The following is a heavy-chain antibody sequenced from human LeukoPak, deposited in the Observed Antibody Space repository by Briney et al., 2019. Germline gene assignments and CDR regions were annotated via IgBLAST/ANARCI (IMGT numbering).Heavy chain of an antibody. J-gene: IGHJ4*02. Sequence: PGGSLRLSCAASGFTFSSYWMHWVRHAPGKGLVWVSRINSDGSSTNYADSVKGRFTISRDNAKNTLYLQMNSLRAEDTAVYYCARSRYSSSWGFDYWGQGTLVTVSS. D-gene: IGHD6-13*01. CDR2: INSDGSST. CDR1: GFTFSSYW. V-gene: IGHV3-74*01. CDR3: ARSRYSSSWGFDY.